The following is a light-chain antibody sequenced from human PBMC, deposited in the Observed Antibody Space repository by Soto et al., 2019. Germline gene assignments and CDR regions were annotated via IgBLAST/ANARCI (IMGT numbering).Light chain of an antibody. J-gene: IGKJ1*01. CDR3: QQYNNWPPWT. CDR2: GAS. Sequence: EIVMTQSPATLSVSPGERATLSCRASQSVSSNLAWYQQKPGQAPRLLIYGASTRATGIPVRFCGSGSGTEFTLTISSLQSEDFAVYYCQQYNNWPPWTFGRGTKVEIK. CDR1: QSVSSN. V-gene: IGKV3-15*01.